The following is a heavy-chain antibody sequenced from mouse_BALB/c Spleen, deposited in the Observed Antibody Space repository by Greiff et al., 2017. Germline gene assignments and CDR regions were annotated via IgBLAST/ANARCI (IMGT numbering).Heavy chain of an antibody. CDR1: GFTFSDYY. J-gene: IGHJ1*01. Sequence: EVKVVESGGGLVKPGGSLKLSCAASGFTFSDYYMYWVRQTPEKRLEWVATISDGGSYTYYPDSVKGRFTISRDNAKNNLYLQMSSLKSEDTAMYYCARDRYDWYFDVWGAGTTVTVSS. V-gene: IGHV5-4*02. CDR3: ARDRYDWYFDV. CDR2: ISDGGSYT. D-gene: IGHD2-14*01.